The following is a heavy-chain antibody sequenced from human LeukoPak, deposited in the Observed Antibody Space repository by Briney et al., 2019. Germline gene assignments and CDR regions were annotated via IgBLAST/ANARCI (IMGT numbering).Heavy chain of an antibody. J-gene: IGHJ5*01. D-gene: IGHD3-10*01. Sequence: SETLSLTCTVSGGSIDSSSYYWGWIRQPPGKGLEWLGSIFRTGSTYYSASLKSRVSISVDTSKNHIALKLTSVTASDTAVYFCARRVGFYGSGSLNYFDPWGQGILVSVS. CDR1: GGSIDSSSYY. CDR2: IFRTGST. CDR3: ARRVGFYGSGSLNYFDP. V-gene: IGHV4-39*02.